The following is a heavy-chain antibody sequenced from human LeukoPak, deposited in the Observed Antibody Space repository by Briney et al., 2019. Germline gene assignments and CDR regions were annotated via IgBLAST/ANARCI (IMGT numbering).Heavy chain of an antibody. D-gene: IGHD3-10*02. Sequence: ASVKVSCKASGYTFTSYAMNWVRQAPGQGLEWMGWINPNSGDTNYAQKFQGRVTITRDTSISTAYMELSRLRSDDTAVYYCARDGIGSDYVRYFDYWGQGTLVTVSS. CDR2: INPNSGDT. CDR1: GYTFTSYA. V-gene: IGHV1-2*02. J-gene: IGHJ4*02. CDR3: ARDGIGSDYVRYFDY.